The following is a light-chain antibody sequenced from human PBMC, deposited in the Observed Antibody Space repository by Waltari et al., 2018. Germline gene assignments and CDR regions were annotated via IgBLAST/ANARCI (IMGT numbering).Light chain of an antibody. CDR2: GAA. CDR3: QQYDNWPPYT. Sequence: EVVLTQSPDMLSLSPGERANLYCRASQRVTTNLAWYQQPPGQPPRLLIYGAATRATGIPARFSGSGSGTDFTLTISSLQSEDVGVYYCQQYDNWPPYTFGQGTKLEMK. CDR1: QRVTTN. J-gene: IGKJ2*01. V-gene: IGKV3-15*01.